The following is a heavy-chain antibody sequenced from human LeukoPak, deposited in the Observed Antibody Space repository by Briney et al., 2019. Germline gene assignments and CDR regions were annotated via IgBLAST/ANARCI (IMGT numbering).Heavy chain of an antibody. D-gene: IGHD6-13*01. J-gene: IGHJ3*02. CDR2: IWYDGSEK. Sequence: GGSLRLSCAASGLTFSSFGMHWVRQAPGKGLEWVAVIWYDGSEKYYTDSVKGRFTISRDNSKNTLYLQMSSLRGEDTAIYYCASAGNAFDIWGQGTMVTVSS. CDR3: ASAGNAFDI. CDR1: GLTFSSFG. V-gene: IGHV3-33*01.